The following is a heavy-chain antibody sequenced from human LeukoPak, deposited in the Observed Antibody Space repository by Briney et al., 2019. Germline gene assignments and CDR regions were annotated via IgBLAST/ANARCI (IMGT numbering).Heavy chain of an antibody. D-gene: IGHD5-12*01. CDR1: GGTFSSYA. CDR2: IIPIFGTA. J-gene: IGHJ5*02. V-gene: IGHV1-69*05. Sequence: SVKVSCKASGGTFSSYAISWVRQAPGQGLEWMGGIIPIFGTANYAQKFQGRVTITTDESTSTAYMELSSLRSEDTAVYYCARKARYSGYENWFDPWGQGTLVTVSS. CDR3: ARKARYSGYENWFDP.